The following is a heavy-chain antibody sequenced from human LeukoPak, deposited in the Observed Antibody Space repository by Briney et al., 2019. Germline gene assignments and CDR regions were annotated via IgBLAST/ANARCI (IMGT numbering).Heavy chain of an antibody. Sequence: GGSLRLSCAASGFTLSTYGMSWVRQAPGKGLEWVSAISGSGVSTYYADSVKGRFIISRDTSKNTLYLQMNSLRAEDTAVYYCSKWKAIVLVPAARSPIDYWGQGTLVTVSS. V-gene: IGHV3-23*01. D-gene: IGHD2-2*01. CDR2: ISGSGVST. CDR3: SKWKAIVLVPAARSPIDY. J-gene: IGHJ4*02. CDR1: GFTLSTYG.